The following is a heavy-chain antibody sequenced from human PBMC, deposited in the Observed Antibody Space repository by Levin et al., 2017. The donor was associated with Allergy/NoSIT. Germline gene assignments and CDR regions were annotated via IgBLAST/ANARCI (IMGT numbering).Heavy chain of an antibody. V-gene: IGHV3-20*04. J-gene: IGHJ3*02. CDR3: AREAWELAHDAFDI. Sequence: GESLKISCAASGFTFDDYGMSWVRQAPGKGLEWVSGINWNGGSTGYADSVKGRFTISRDNAKNSLYLQMNSLRAEDTALYYCAREAWELAHDAFDIWGQGTMVTVSS. D-gene: IGHD1-26*01. CDR2: INWNGGST. CDR1: GFTFDDYG.